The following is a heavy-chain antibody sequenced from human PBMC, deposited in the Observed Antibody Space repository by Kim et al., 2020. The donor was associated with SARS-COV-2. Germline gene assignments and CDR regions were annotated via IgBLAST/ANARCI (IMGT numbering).Heavy chain of an antibody. J-gene: IGHJ4*02. Sequence: YYADSVKGRFTISRDNSKNTPYLQMNSLRAEDTAVYYCARDRIVGATLDYWGQGTLVTVSS. D-gene: IGHD1-26*01. V-gene: IGHV3-30*01. CDR3: ARDRIVGATLDY.